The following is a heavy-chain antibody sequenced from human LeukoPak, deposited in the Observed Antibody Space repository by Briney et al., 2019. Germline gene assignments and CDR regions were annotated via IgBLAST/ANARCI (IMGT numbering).Heavy chain of an antibody. V-gene: IGHV3-30*03. Sequence: PGRSLRLSCAASGFTFSSYVMHWVRQAPGKGLEWVAVISYDGSNKYYADSVKGRFTISRDNAKNTLYLQMNSLRAEDTAVYYCARERGIYFDQPLNWFDPWGQGTLVTVSS. CDR2: ISYDGSNK. D-gene: IGHD3-9*01. J-gene: IGHJ5*02. CDR3: ARERGIYFDQPLNWFDP. CDR1: GFTFSSYV.